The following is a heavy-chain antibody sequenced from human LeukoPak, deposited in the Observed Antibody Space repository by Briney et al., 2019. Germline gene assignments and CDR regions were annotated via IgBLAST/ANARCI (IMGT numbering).Heavy chain of an antibody. D-gene: IGHD2-15*01. CDR2: ISSSSSYI. CDR3: ARDPSRIYYYYYMDV. J-gene: IGHJ6*03. Sequence: GGSLRLSCAASGFTFSSYSMNWVRQAPGKRLEWVSSISSSSSYIYYADSVKGRFTISRDNAKNSLYLQMNSLRAEDTAVYYCARDPSRIYYYYYMDVWGKGTTVTVSS. V-gene: IGHV3-21*01. CDR1: GFTFSSYS.